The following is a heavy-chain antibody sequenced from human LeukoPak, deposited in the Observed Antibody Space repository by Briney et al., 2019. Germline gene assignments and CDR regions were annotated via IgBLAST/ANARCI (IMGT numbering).Heavy chain of an antibody. J-gene: IGHJ4*02. Sequence: ASVKVSCKASDYTFTSYGISWVRQAPGQGLEWMGWISAYNGNTNYAQKLQGRVTMTTDTSTSTAYMELRSLRSDDTAVYYCARVRVQQWLSCLGYWGQGTLVTVSS. V-gene: IGHV1-18*01. D-gene: IGHD6-19*01. CDR1: DYTFTSYG. CDR3: ARVRVQQWLSCLGY. CDR2: ISAYNGNT.